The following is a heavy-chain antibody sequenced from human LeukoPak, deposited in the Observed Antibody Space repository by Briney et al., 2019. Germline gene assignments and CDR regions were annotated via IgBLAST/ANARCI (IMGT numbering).Heavy chain of an antibody. D-gene: IGHD3-10*01. CDR3: ARGYCASGMPFCGIINNRTTPLYYYYMDV. Sequence: KPSETLSLTCAVYGGAFSGYYWGWIRPRPGKGLEWSGEINHSGSTNYNPSLNSRVTISVDTSKNQFPLKLSSVTAADTAVYYCARGYCASGMPFCGIINNRTTPLYYYYMDVWGKGTTVTVSS. V-gene: IGHV4-34*01. J-gene: IGHJ6*03. CDR1: GGAFSGYY. CDR2: INHSGST.